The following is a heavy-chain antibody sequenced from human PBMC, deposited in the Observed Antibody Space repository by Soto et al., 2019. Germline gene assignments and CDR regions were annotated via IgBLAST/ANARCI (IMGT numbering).Heavy chain of an antibody. V-gene: IGHV4-30-4*01. CDR1: GGSISSGDYY. CDR2: IYYSGST. CDR3: ASRKSSPYFDY. J-gene: IGHJ4*02. Sequence: SETLSLTCTVSGGSISSGDYYWSWIRQPPGKGLEWIGNIYYSGSTYYNPSLKSRVTISIDTSKNQFSLKLSSVTAADTAVYYCASRKSSPYFDYWGQGTPVTV. D-gene: IGHD3-10*01.